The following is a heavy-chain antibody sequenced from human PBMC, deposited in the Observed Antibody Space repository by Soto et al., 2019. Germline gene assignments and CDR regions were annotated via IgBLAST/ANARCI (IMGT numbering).Heavy chain of an antibody. Sequence: GPTLVNPTQTLTLTCVFSGFSLNTGGVTVGWIRQPPGKALEWVALIYWDDGKRYSPSLKSRLTITKETSRNQVVLTMTNVDPEDTATYFCAHSPAPRVYFQHWGEGTLVTVSS. D-gene: IGHD3-10*01. CDR3: AHSPAPRVYFQH. CDR2: IYWDDGK. J-gene: IGHJ1*01. V-gene: IGHV2-5*02. CDR1: GFSLNTGGVT.